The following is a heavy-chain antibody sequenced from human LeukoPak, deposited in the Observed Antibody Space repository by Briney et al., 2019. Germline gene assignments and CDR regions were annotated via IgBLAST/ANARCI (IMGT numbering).Heavy chain of an antibody. CDR3: SKGLVLRSFERSLVY. V-gene: IGHV3-9*01. CDR1: GFTFDDYG. D-gene: IGHD3-9*01. Sequence: GGSLRLSCAPSGFTFDDYGMQWVRQAPGEGLEWVSGISWNIGSIGYADSVKGRFTISRDNAKNSLYLHKNTVRAEGTALCYGSKGLVLRSFERSLVYWGEGTLVTVSS. J-gene: IGHJ4*02. CDR2: ISWNIGSI.